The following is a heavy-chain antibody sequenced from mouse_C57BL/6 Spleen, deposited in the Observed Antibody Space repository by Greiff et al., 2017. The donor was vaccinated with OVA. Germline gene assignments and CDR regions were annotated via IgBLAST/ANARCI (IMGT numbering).Heavy chain of an antibody. Sequence: VQLQQPGAELVKPGASVKLSCKASDYTFTSYWMHWVKQRPGQGLEWIGMIHPNSGSTNYNEKFKSKATLTVDKSSSTAYMQLSSLTSEDSAVYYCARKGEATTVVDAMDYWGQGTSVTVSS. D-gene: IGHD1-1*01. CDR2: IHPNSGST. CDR3: ARKGEATTVVDAMDY. J-gene: IGHJ4*01. CDR1: DYTFTSYW. V-gene: IGHV1-64*01.